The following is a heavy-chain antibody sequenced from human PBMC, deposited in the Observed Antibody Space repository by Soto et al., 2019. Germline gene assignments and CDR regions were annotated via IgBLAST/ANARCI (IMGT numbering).Heavy chain of an antibody. CDR2: IIPIFGTA. CDR1: VGTFSSYA. D-gene: IGHD3-3*01. V-gene: IGHV1-69*13. J-gene: IGHJ6*02. Sequence: SVKVSCKASVGTFSSYAISWVRQAPGQGLEWMGGIIPIFGTANYAQKFQGRVTITADESTSTAYMELSSLRSEDTAVYYCARVPNTLRFLEWLSSQSYYYYGMDVWGQGTTVTVSS. CDR3: ARVPNTLRFLEWLSSQSYYYYGMDV.